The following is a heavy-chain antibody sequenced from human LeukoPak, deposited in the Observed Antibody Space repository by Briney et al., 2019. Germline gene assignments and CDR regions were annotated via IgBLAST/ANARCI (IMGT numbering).Heavy chain of an antibody. Sequence: PGRSLRLSCAASGFTFSSHGMHWVRQAPGKGLEWVAVISHDGSNKYYADSVKGRFTISRDNSKNTQYLQMSSLRAEDTAVYYCARGEDYWGQGTLVTVSS. CDR1: GFTFSSHG. V-gene: IGHV3-30*03. J-gene: IGHJ4*02. CDR2: ISHDGSNK. CDR3: ARGEDY.